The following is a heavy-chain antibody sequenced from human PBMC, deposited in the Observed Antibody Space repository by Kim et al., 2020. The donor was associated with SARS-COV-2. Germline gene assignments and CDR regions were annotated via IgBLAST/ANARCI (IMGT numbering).Heavy chain of an antibody. V-gene: IGHV3-11*01. D-gene: IGHD6-13*01. CDR2: ITNSGITI. Sequence: GGSLRLSCAAYGFTFSDYYMSWIRQAPGMGLEWLSFITNSGITIYYADSVKGRFTISRDNANHTLYLQMNTLTAEDTAVYYCAGVSSSWSIRWGQGTLVTVSS. CDR1: GFTFSDYY. CDR3: AGVSSSWSIR. J-gene: IGHJ4*02.